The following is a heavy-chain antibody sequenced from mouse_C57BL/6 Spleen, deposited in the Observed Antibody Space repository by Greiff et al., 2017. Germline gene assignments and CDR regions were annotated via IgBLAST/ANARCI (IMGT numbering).Heavy chain of an antibody. Sequence: VQLQQSGAELMKPGASVKLSCKATGYTFTGYWIEWVKQRPGHGLEWIGEILPGSGSTNYNEKFKGKATFTADTSSNTAYMQLSSLTTEDSAIYYCARVDFYYYGSSYSYFDYWGQGTTLTVSS. CDR3: ARVDFYYYGSSYSYFDY. J-gene: IGHJ2*01. D-gene: IGHD1-1*01. CDR2: ILPGSGST. V-gene: IGHV1-9*01. CDR1: GYTFTGYW.